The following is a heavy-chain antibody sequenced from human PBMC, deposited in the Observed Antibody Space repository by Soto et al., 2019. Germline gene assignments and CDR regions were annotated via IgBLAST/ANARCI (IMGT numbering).Heavy chain of an antibody. J-gene: IGHJ3*02. V-gene: IGHV3-23*01. CDR2: ISCSGGST. D-gene: IGHD2-15*01. Sequence: GGSLRLSGAASGFTFSSYAMCWVRQAPGKRPELVSAISCSGGSTYYSDCVKVRFTISRDNAKNTRYHHINSPRADDTPVYYGAKLLIGVVVAAREHDAFDIWGQGTMVTVSS. CDR1: GFTFSSYA. CDR3: AKLLIGVVVAAREHDAFDI.